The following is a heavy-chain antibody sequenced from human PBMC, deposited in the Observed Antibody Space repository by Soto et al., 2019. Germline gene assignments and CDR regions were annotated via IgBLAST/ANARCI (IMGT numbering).Heavy chain of an antibody. J-gene: IGHJ1*01. CDR3: ARDHDILTGYYIEH. D-gene: IGHD3-9*01. V-gene: IGHV3-21*01. Sequence: PGGSLRLSCAASGFTFSSYSMNWVRQAPGKGPEWVSSISSSSYIYYADSVKGRFTISRDNAKNSLYLQMNSLRAEDTAVYYCARDHDILTGYYIEHWGQGTLVTVSS. CDR1: GFTFSSYS. CDR2: ISSSSYI.